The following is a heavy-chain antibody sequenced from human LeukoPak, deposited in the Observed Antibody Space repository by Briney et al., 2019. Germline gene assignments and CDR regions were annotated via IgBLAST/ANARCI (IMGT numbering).Heavy chain of an antibody. Sequence: PGGSLRLSCAASGFTFSSYSMNWVRQAPGKGLEWVSSISSSSYIYYSDSVKGRFTISRDNSKNTLYVQMNSLRAEDTAIYYCAKKGYYDSSGYLTPYWYFDLWGRGTLVTVSS. CDR1: GFTFSSYS. D-gene: IGHD3-22*01. CDR3: AKKGYYDSSGYLTPYWYFDL. CDR2: ISSSSYI. V-gene: IGHV3-21*04. J-gene: IGHJ2*01.